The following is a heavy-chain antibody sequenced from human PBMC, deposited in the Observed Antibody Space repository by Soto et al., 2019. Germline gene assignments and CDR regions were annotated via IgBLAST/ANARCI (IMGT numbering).Heavy chain of an antibody. Sequence: QVQLVESGGGVVQPGRSLRLSCAASGFTFSSYGMYWVRQAPGKGLEWVAVIWYDGSNKYYADSVKGRFTISRDNSKNKRYLEMTSLRAEDTAVYYCAGDGWGIRGVTGDDYWGQGTLVTVSS. CDR3: AGDGWGIRGVTGDDY. CDR2: IWYDGSNK. D-gene: IGHD3-10*01. CDR1: GFTFSSYG. J-gene: IGHJ4*02. V-gene: IGHV3-33*01.